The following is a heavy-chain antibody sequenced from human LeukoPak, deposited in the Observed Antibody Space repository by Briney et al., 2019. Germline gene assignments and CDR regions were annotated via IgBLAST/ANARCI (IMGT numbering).Heavy chain of an antibody. CDR1: GFSFSTYS. Sequence: GGSLRLSCAASGFSFSTYSMNWVRQAPGKGLEWVSSISSGSNYIYYADSVKGRFTISRDNAKNSLYLQMNSLRADDTVVYYCARVRNYGDYLYYFDYWGQGTLVTVSS. D-gene: IGHD4-17*01. CDR3: ARVRNYGDYLYYFDY. CDR2: ISSGSNYI. V-gene: IGHV3-21*01. J-gene: IGHJ4*02.